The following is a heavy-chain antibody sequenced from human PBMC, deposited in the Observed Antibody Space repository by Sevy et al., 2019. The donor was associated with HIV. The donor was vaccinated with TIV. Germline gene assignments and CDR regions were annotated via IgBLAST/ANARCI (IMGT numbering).Heavy chain of an antibody. Sequence: GGSLRLSCAASGFTFTNAWMNWVRQAPGMRLEWVGRIKGKSNGGTTDYAAPVKGRFTISRDDSKNTLYLQMTSLKIEDTAVYYCTTDRHDFDRNTGYPEIVPIAYWGQGRLVTVSS. J-gene: IGHJ4*02. CDR1: GFTFTNAW. CDR3: TTDRHDFDRNTGYPEIVPIAY. D-gene: IGHD3-9*01. V-gene: IGHV3-15*07. CDR2: IKGKSNGGTT.